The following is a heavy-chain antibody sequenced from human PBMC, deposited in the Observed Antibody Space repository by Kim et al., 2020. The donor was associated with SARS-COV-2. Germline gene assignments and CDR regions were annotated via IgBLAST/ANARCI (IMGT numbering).Heavy chain of an antibody. V-gene: IGHV3-23*01. CDR2: TSGSGDST. Sequence: GGSLRLSCAASGFTFRSYAMSWVRQAPGKGLEWVSATSGSGDSTYYADSVKGRFTISKDHSKNTLYLQMNSLRAEDTAVYYCAKDRGIAAAGIKPFDYWGQGTLVTVPS. CDR1: GFTFRSYA. CDR3: AKDRGIAAAGIKPFDY. D-gene: IGHD6-13*01. J-gene: IGHJ4*02.